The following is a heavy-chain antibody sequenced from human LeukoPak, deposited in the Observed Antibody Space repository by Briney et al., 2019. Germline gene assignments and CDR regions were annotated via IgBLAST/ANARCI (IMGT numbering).Heavy chain of an antibody. Sequence: AGGSLRLSCEASGFTFSGNWMSWVRQAPGKELEWVASINPDGSQKLYVDSVKGRFTISRDNTKSSLYLQMNSLGAEDTAMYYCAKLLGTATTYDSWGQGARVTVSS. CDR3: AKLLGTATTYDS. V-gene: IGHV3-7*01. CDR2: INPDGSQK. CDR1: GFTFSGNW. D-gene: IGHD5-24*01. J-gene: IGHJ4*02.